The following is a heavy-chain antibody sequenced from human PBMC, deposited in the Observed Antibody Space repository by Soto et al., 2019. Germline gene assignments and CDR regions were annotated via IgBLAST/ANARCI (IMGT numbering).Heavy chain of an antibody. D-gene: IGHD3-3*01. J-gene: IGHJ6*02. CDR3: AKATIRFLDTYGMDV. CDR1: GFTFVDYA. CDR2: ISSGGGSK. Sequence: EVQLLESGGGLVQPGGSLRLSCAASGFTFVDYAMGWVRQAPGKGLEWVSVISSGGGSKHYADSVKGRFTVSRDNSKNTLYLQMNSLRAEDTAVYYCAKATIRFLDTYGMDVWGQGTTVAVSS. V-gene: IGHV3-23*01.